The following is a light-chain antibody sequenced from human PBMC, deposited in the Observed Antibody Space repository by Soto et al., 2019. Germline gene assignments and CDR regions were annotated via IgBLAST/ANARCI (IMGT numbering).Light chain of an antibody. V-gene: IGKV1-6*01. J-gene: IGKJ1*01. CDR2: AAS. CDR1: QDISSS. CDR3: LQDYNYPRT. Sequence: AIQMTQSPSSLSASVGDRVTITCRASQDISSSLGWYQQKPGKAPKLLIYAASSLPREVPSRFSGSGSGTDFTLTISSLQPEDFATYYCLQDYNYPRTFGQGTKVEVK.